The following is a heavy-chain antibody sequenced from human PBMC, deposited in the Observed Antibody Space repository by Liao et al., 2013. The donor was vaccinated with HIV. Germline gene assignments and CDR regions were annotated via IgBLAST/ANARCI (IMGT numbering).Heavy chain of an antibody. J-gene: IGHJ4*02. V-gene: IGHV4-4*07. D-gene: IGHD3-16*01. Sequence: QVQLQESGPGLVKPSETLSLTCTVSGGSINSNYWSWIRRPAGKGLEWIGRIYFSGNTDYSPSLKSRVTISLDTSKSQFFLNLNSVTAADTAVYYCARGILGSDLTPWGQGTLVTVSS. CDR3: ARGILGSDLTP. CDR1: GGSINSNY. CDR2: IYFSGNT.